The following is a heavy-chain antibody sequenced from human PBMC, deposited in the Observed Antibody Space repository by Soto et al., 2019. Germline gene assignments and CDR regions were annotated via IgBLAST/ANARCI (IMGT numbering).Heavy chain of an antibody. D-gene: IGHD3-10*01. CDR3: ARRWGEGRVDY. CDR2: IYHSGST. Sequence: QVQLQESGPGLVKPSGTLSLTCAVSGGSISSSNWWSWVRQPPGKGLQWIGEIYHSGSTNYIPSLKSRATISVDKPRNQFSLKPSSVTAADTAVYYCARRWGEGRVDYWGQGTLVTVSS. CDR1: GGSISSSNW. V-gene: IGHV4-4*02. J-gene: IGHJ4*02.